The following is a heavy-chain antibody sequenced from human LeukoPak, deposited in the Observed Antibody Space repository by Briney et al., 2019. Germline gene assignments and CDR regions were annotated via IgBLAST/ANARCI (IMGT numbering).Heavy chain of an antibody. D-gene: IGHD6-13*01. CDR3: AREIAAAGRYFDY. J-gene: IGHJ4*02. CDR1: GYTFTGYY. Sequence: ASVKVSCKASGYTFTGYYMHWVRQAPGQGLEWMGWINPNSGGTNYAQKFQGRVTMTRDTSISTAYMELSRLRSEDTAVYYCAREIAAAGRYFDYWGQGTLVTVSS. V-gene: IGHV1-2*02. CDR2: INPNSGGT.